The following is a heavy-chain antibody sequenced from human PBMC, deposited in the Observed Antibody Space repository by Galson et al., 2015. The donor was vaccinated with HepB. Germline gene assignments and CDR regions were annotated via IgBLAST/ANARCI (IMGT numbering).Heavy chain of an antibody. CDR3: ARSYDFWSGSVSWSGWLPFGY. CDR2: ISAYNGNT. Sequence: SVKVSCKASGYTFTSYGISWVRQAPGQGLEWMGWISAYNGNTNYAQKLQGRVTMTTDTSTSTAYMELRSLRSDDTAVYYCARSYDFWSGSVSWSGWLPFGYWGQGTLVTVSS. D-gene: IGHD3-3*01. CDR1: GYTFTSYG. J-gene: IGHJ4*02. V-gene: IGHV1-18*01.